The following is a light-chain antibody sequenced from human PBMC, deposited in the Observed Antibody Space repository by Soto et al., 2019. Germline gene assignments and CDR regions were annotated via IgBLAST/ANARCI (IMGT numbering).Light chain of an antibody. CDR2: GAS. J-gene: IGKJ1*01. Sequence: EIVLTQSPGTLSLSPGERAPLSCRASQSVSSSYLAWYQQKPGQAPRLLIYGASSRATGIPDRFSGSGSGTDLTRTISRVEADVFAVYYCQQYGSSPSTCGQAIEVEIK. CDR3: QQYGSSPST. CDR1: QSVSSSY. V-gene: IGKV3-20*01.